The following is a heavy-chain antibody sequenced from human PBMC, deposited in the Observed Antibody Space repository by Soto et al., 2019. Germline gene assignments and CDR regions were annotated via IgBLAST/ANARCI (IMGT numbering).Heavy chain of an antibody. CDR1: GDTVTNYG. Sequence: QVQLVQSGGEVKKPGASVKVSCKASGDTVTNYGISWVRQAPGQGLGWMGWISFYNGNTNYAQKPQGRVTLTTDTSTSTAYMELRSLRSDDTAVYYCVSATSIAVAGKGTWGQGTLVTVSS. CDR3: VSATSIAVAGKGT. V-gene: IGHV1-18*01. J-gene: IGHJ4*02. D-gene: IGHD6-19*01. CDR2: ISFYNGNT.